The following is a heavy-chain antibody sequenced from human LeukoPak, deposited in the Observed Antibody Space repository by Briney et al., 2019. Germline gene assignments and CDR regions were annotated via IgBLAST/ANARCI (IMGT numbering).Heavy chain of an antibody. Sequence: SVKVSCKASGGTFRSYAINWVRQASGQGLEWMGGIIPIFDTANNAKKFQGRVTITADKSTGTAYMELSSLKSEDTAVYYCARDGHGYSGYDFRYFEYWGQGTLVTVSS. CDR1: GGTFRSYA. D-gene: IGHD5-12*01. CDR3: ARDGHGYSGYDFRYFEY. V-gene: IGHV1-69*06. J-gene: IGHJ4*02. CDR2: IIPIFDTA.